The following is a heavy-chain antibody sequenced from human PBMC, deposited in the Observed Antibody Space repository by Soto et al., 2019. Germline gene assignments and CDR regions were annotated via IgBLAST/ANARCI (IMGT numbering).Heavy chain of an antibody. D-gene: IGHD5-18*01. Sequence: QVQLQESGPGLVKPSETLSLTCTVSGGSISSYYWSWVRQPPGKGLEWIGYIYYSGTTNYNPSLKSRVTISVDTSKNQLSLKLSSVTAADTAVYYCARRYGYSFDYWGQGTLVTVSS. CDR2: IYYSGTT. V-gene: IGHV4-59*08. CDR3: ARRYGYSFDY. J-gene: IGHJ4*02. CDR1: GGSISSYY.